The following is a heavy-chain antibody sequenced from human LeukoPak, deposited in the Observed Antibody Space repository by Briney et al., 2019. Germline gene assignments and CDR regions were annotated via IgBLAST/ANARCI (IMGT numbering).Heavy chain of an antibody. CDR3: ARAPLTTEGANWFDP. Sequence: SETLSLTCTVSGGSISSSSYYWGWIRQPPGKGLEWMVSIYYSGSTYYNPSLKSRVTISVDTSKDQFSLKLTSVTAADTAVYYCARAPLTTEGANWFDPWGQGALVTVSS. CDR1: GGSISSSSYY. V-gene: IGHV4-39*07. J-gene: IGHJ5*02. CDR2: IYYSGST. D-gene: IGHD4-11*01.